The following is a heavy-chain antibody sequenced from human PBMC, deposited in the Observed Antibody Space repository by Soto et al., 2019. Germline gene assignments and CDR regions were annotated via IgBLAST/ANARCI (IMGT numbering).Heavy chain of an antibody. J-gene: IGHJ4*02. CDR3: AREFNGGSATYWVALLGY. Sequence: QVQLVESGGGVVQPGRSLRLSCAASGFTFSTYGMHWVRQAPGKGLEWVAVIWYDESKKYYGDSVKGRFTISRDNSKNTLYLNMNSLRVEDRAVYYCAREFNGGSATYWVALLGYWGQGTLVTVSS. CDR2: IWYDESKK. CDR1: GFTFSTYG. V-gene: IGHV3-33*01. D-gene: IGHD3-10*01.